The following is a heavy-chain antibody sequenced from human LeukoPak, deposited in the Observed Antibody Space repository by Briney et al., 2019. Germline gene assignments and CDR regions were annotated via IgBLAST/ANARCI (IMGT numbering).Heavy chain of an antibody. CDR3: ARGWGYYYGMDV. J-gene: IGHJ6*02. CDR2: INHSGST. D-gene: IGHD7-27*01. Sequence: KPSETLSLTCAVYGVSFSGYYWSWIRQPPGKGLEWIGEINHSGSTNCNPSLKSRVTISVDTSKNQFSLKLSSVTAADTAVYYCARGWGYYYGMDVWGQGTTVTVSS. CDR1: GVSFSGYY. V-gene: IGHV4-34*01.